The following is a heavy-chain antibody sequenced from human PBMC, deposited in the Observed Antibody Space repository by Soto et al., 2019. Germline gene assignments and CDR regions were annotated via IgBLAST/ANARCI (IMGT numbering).Heavy chain of an antibody. CDR1: GYSISSGYY. CDR2: LSHSGSS. CDR3: ARDHGGATTFDY. J-gene: IGHJ4*02. Sequence: SETLSLTCAVSGYSISSGYYWGWIRQPAGKGLEWIGSLSHSGSSFHNPSLKSRVTISLDTSKSHFSLKLSSVTAADTAVYYCARDHGGATTFDYWGQGTLVTVSS. D-gene: IGHD1-26*01. V-gene: IGHV4-38-2*02.